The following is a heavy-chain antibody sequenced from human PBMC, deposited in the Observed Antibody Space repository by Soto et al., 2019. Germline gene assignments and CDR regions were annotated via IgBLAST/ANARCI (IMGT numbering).Heavy chain of an antibody. Sequence: VHLVESGGGLVKPGGSLRLSCAASGFIFSDYYMSWIRQAPGKGLEWVSYISSSGSTINYADSVRGRFTISRDNAKRSLYLQINSLRAEDTAVYYCARDRGYSYGPFDYWGQGTLVTVST. D-gene: IGHD5-18*01. J-gene: IGHJ4*02. V-gene: IGHV3-11*01. CDR3: ARDRGYSYGPFDY. CDR1: GFIFSDYY. CDR2: ISSSGSTI.